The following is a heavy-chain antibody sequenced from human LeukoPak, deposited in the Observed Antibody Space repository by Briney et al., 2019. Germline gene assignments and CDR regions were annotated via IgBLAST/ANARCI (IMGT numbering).Heavy chain of an antibody. CDR2: ISAYNGNT. CDR3: AREVPYDSSFYYQPFDY. D-gene: IGHD3-22*01. J-gene: IGHJ4*02. CDR1: GYTFTSYG. V-gene: IGHV1-18*01. Sequence: GASVKVSCKASGYTFTSYGISWVRQAPGQGLEWMGWISAYNGNTNYAQKLQGRVTMTTDTSTSTAYMNLRSLRSDDTAVYHCAREVPYDSSFYYQPFDYWGQGTLVTVSS.